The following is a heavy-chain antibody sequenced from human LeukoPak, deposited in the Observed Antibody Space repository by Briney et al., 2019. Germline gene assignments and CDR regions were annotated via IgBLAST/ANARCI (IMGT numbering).Heavy chain of an antibody. J-gene: IGHJ3*02. CDR2: TYHRSKWYN. D-gene: IGHD3-22*01. CDR1: GDTVSRNTAA. Sequence: SQTLSLTCAISGDTVSRNTAAWNWIRQSPSRGLEWLGRTYHRSKWYNDYAVSVKSRITVNPDTSKNQFSLQLKPVTPEDTAVYFCARQEIEVDHAFDMWGQGTRVTVSS. CDR3: ARQEIEVDHAFDM. V-gene: IGHV6-1*01.